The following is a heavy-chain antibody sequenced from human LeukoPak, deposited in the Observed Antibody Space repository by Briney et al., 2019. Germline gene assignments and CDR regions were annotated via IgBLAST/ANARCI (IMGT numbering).Heavy chain of an antibody. Sequence: SETLSLTCTVSGGSISGGGYYWSWIRQHPGKGLEWIGYIYYSGSTYHNPSLKTRITISVDTSKNQFSLKLSSVTAADTAVYYCARGGYGDYRFDYWGQGTLVTVSS. CDR3: ARGGYGDYRFDY. CDR1: GGSISGGGYY. J-gene: IGHJ4*02. CDR2: IYYSGST. V-gene: IGHV4-31*03. D-gene: IGHD4-17*01.